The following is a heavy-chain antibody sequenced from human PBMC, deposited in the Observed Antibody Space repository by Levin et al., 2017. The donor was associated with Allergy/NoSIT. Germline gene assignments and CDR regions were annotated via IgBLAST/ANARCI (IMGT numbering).Heavy chain of an antibody. CDR1: GDSISRGSYY. V-gene: IGHV4-31*03. J-gene: IGHJ6*02. Sequence: HSQTLSLTCTVSGDSISRGSYYWTWIRQLPGKGLEWIGFIPHSGSASYNPSLRSRLTLSLDTSKNQFSLKLASVTVADTAVYYCARDECAWFGECYGPDVWGQGTTVIVSS. CDR2: IPHSGSA. CDR3: ARDECAWFGECYGPDV. D-gene: IGHD3-10*01.